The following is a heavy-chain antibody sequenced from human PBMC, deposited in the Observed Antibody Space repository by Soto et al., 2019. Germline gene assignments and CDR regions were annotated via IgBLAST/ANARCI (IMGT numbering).Heavy chain of an antibody. CDR3: AKDRAATWIQLWLLDY. Sequence: GASVKVSCKASGYTFTSYGISWVRQAPGQGLEWMGWISAYNGNTNYADSVKGRFTISRDNSKNTLYLQMNSPRAEDTAVYYCAKDRAATWIQLWLLDYWGQGTLVTVSS. V-gene: IGHV1-18*01. J-gene: IGHJ4*02. CDR1: GYTFTSYG. D-gene: IGHD5-18*01. CDR2: ISAYNGNT.